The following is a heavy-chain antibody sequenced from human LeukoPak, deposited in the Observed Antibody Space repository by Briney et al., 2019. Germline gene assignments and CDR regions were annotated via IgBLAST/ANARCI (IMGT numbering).Heavy chain of an antibody. Sequence: SETLSLTCTVSDGSISGHSWSWIRKPPGKGREWIGYIHSSGSSHYNPSLKSRVTISVDTSKNQFSLKVYSVTAADTAVYYCERYGDGYRYDSWGQGVLVTVSS. CDR2: IHSSGSS. V-gene: IGHV4-59*11. CDR1: DGSISGHS. CDR3: ERYGDGYRYDS. J-gene: IGHJ5*01. D-gene: IGHD5-24*01.